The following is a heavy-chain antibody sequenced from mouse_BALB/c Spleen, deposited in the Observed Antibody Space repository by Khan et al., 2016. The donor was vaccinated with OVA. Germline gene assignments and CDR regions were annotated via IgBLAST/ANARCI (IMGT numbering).Heavy chain of an antibody. V-gene: IGHV3-8*02. D-gene: IGHD2-14*01. CDR2: MIYSGNT. Sequence: EVKLEESGPSLVKPSQTLSLTCSVTGDSITSGYWSWIRKFPGNKLEYMGYMIYSGNTYYNPSLKSRISITRHTSKNQYYLQLNSVTTEDTATYYCARATYRYAFAYWGQGTLVTVSA. CDR3: ARATYRYAFAY. J-gene: IGHJ3*01. CDR1: GDSITSGY.